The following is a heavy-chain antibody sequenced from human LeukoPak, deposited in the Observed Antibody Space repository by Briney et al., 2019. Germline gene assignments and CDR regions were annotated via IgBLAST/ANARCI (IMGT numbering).Heavy chain of an antibody. Sequence: GGSLRLSCAASGFTFSSYAMSWVRQAPGKGLEWVSAISGSGGSTYYADSVKGRFTISRDNSKNTLFLQMNSLKTEDTALYYCSAGRVRDYWGRGTLVTVSS. D-gene: IGHD1-1*01. CDR2: ISGSGGST. V-gene: IGHV3-23*01. CDR1: GFTFSSYA. CDR3: SAGRVRDY. J-gene: IGHJ4*02.